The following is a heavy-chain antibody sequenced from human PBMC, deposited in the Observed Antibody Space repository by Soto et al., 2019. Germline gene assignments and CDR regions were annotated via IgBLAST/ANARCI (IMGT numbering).Heavy chain of an antibody. D-gene: IGHD2-8*01. CDR2: IIPIFGTA. CDR1: GGTFSSYA. CDR3: AGYCTNGACPGREPYYYYGMDV. J-gene: IGHJ6*02. Sequence: SVKVSCKASGGTFSSYAISWVRQAPGQGLEWMGGIIPIFGTANYAQKFQGRVTITADKSTSTAYMELSSLRSEDTAVYYCAGYCTNGACPGREPYYYYGMDVWGQGTTVTVS. V-gene: IGHV1-69*06.